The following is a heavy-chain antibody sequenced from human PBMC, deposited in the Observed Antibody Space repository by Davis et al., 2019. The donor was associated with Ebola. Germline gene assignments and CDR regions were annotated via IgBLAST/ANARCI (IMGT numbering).Heavy chain of an antibody. V-gene: IGHV3-30*18. CDR3: AKDRGLVRNYYFDY. D-gene: IGHD6-19*01. Sequence: GESLKISCAASGFTFSSYGMHWVRQAPGKGLEWVAVISYDGSNKYYADSVKGRFTISRDNSKNTLYMQMNSLRPRDTAVYYCAKDRGLVRNYYFDYWGQGTLVTVSS. J-gene: IGHJ4*02. CDR2: ISYDGSNK. CDR1: GFTFSSYG.